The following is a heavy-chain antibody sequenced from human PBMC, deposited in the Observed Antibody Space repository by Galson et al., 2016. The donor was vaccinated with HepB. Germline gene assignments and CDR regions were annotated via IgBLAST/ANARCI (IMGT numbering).Heavy chain of an antibody. D-gene: IGHD5-24*01. CDR3: ARRGHNNVLDL. CDR2: IYPGDSDT. J-gene: IGHJ4*02. CDR1: GYKFASLW. Sequence: QSGAEVKEPGESLRISCETSGYKFASLWIAWVRQRAGEGLEWMGVIYPGDSDTKYSPPFQGQVIISADKSINTTYLQWSSLTTSDTAIYYCARRGHNNVLDLWGPGTPVSV. V-gene: IGHV5-51*01.